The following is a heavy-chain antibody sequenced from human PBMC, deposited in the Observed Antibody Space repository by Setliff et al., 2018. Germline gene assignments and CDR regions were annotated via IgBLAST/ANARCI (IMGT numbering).Heavy chain of an antibody. CDR2: IYTSGST. CDR1: GGSISNYY. V-gene: IGHV4-4*07. J-gene: IGHJ3*02. Sequence: TSETLSLTCTVSGGSISNYYWSWIRQPAGRGLEWIGRIYTSGSTNYNPSLKSRVTMSVDTSKNQFSLKLSSVTAADTAVYYCARKGISALSGAFDMWGQGTMVTVSS. CDR3: ARKGISALSGAFDM. D-gene: IGHD1-26*01.